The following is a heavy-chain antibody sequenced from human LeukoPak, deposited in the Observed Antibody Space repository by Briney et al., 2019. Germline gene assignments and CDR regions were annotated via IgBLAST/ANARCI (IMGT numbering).Heavy chain of an antibody. V-gene: IGHV4-38-2*01. CDR1: GYSISSGYY. CDR2: IYHSGST. J-gene: IGHJ6*03. Sequence: SETLSLTCAVSGYSISSGYYWGRIRQPPGKGLEWIGSIYHSGSTYYNPSLKSRVTISVDTSKNQFSLKLSSVTAADTAVYYCASNLQTDYGLDYYYMDVWGKGTTVTVSS. CDR3: ASNLQTDYGLDYYYMDV. D-gene: IGHD4-17*01.